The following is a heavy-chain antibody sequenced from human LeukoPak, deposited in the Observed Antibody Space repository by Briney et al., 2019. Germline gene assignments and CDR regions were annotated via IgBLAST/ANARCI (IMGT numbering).Heavy chain of an antibody. Sequence: GGPLRLPCAATGYSYKDYDIHWVRHPPGKGLEWVSAFNWNGGGTDYADSVPGRFTIFRDNAKNSLYLQLNSLRPEDTALYYCAKHLTATNTYIFFGLDVWGQGTSVTVSS. CDR1: GYSYKDYD. D-gene: IGHD1-26*01. J-gene: IGHJ6*02. CDR2: FNWNGGGT. V-gene: IGHV3-9*01. CDR3: AKHLTATNTYIFFGLDV.